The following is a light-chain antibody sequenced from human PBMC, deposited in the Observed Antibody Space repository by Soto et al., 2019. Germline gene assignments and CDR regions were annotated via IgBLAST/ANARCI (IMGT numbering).Light chain of an antibody. V-gene: IGKV1-39*01. CDR2: AAS. Sequence: DIQMTQSPSSRSSSVGYGVTITCRSSQSISSYLNWYQQKPGKAPDLLIFAASSLQSGVPSRFTGSGSGTDFTLTISSLQPEDFATYYCQHSYYTPWTFGQGTKVDIK. CDR1: QSISSY. J-gene: IGKJ1*01. CDR3: QHSYYTPWT.